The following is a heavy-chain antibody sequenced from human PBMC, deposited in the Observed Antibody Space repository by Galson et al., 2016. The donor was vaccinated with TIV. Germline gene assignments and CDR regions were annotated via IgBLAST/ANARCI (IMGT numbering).Heavy chain of an antibody. CDR3: GTAGYSNLNYYGMDV. Sequence: SETLSLTCSVSGGSISSYYWSWIRQPPGKGLEWIGYIYYSGTTKYNPSLKSRVSISADTSKTQLSLRLSSVTAADTAVYYWGTAGYSNLNYYGMDVWGQGTTVTVSS. J-gene: IGHJ6*02. V-gene: IGHV4-59*01. CDR2: IYYSGTT. CDR1: GGSISSYY. D-gene: IGHD4-11*01.